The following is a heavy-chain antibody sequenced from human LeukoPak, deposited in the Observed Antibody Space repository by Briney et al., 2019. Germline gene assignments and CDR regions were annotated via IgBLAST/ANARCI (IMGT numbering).Heavy chain of an antibody. V-gene: IGHV3-74*01. J-gene: IGHJ4*02. CDR2: INSYSIST. CDR3: ASSYSSPTSLVV. CDR1: GFIFSSYW. Sequence: GGSPRLSCAASGFIFSSYWMHWVRQAPGKGLVWVSRINSYSISTNYGDTVKGRFTISRDNAKNTLYLQMNSLRAEDTAVYYCASSYSSPTSLVVWGQGTLVTVSS. D-gene: IGHD6-13*01.